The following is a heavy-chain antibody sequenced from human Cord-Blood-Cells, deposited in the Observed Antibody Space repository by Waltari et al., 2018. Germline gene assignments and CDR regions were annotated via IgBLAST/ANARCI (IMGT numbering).Heavy chain of an antibody. J-gene: IGHJ5*02. V-gene: IGHV4-34*01. CDR1: GGSFSGYS. CDR3: ARGSSGSFYNWFDP. D-gene: IGHD1-26*01. Sequence: QVQLQQWGAGPLKPSETLSLTCAVYGGSFSGYSWSWIRQPPGKGLEWIGEINHSGSTNYNPSLKSRVTISVDTSKNQFSLKLSSVTAADTAVYYCARGSSGSFYNWFDPWGQGTLVTVSS. CDR2: INHSGST.